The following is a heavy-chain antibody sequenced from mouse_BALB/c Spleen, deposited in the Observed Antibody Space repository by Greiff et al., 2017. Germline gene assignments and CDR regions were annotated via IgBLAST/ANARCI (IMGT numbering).Heavy chain of an antibody. CDR2: ISSGGST. CDR3: ARGLIYYDFVFDY. D-gene: IGHD2-4*01. J-gene: IGHJ2*01. V-gene: IGHV5-6-5*01. Sequence: EVKLMESGGGLVKPGGSLKLSCAASGFTFSSYAMSWVRQTPEKRLEWVASISSGGSTYYPDSVKGRFTISRDNARNILYLQRSSLRSEDTAMYYCARGLIYYDFVFDYWGQGTTLTVSS. CDR1: GFTFSSYA.